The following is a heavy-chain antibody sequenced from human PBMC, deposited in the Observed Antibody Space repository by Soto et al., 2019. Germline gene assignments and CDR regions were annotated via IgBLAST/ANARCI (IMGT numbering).Heavy chain of an antibody. Sequence: QVQLVESGGGVVQPGRSLRLSCAASGFTFNSYGMHWVRQAPGKGLEWVTVISYDGSNKYYEDSVKGRFTISRDNSKNTLYLQMKSLRAEDTAVYYCAKGGPYGDYLSDYFDYWGQGTLVTVSS. V-gene: IGHV3-30*18. J-gene: IGHJ4*02. CDR2: ISYDGSNK. CDR3: AKGGPYGDYLSDYFDY. D-gene: IGHD4-17*01. CDR1: GFTFNSYG.